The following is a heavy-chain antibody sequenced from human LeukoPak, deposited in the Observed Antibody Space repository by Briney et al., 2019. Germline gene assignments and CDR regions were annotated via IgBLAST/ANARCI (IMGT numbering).Heavy chain of an antibody. D-gene: IGHD3-3*01. CDR3: ARYDVLRFLEWLPIGAFDI. CDR1: GFTFSDYY. V-gene: IGHV3-11*04. J-gene: IGHJ3*02. CDR2: ISSSGSTI. Sequence: GGSLRLSCAAAGFTFSDYYMSWIRQAPGKGLEWVSYISSSGSTIYYADSVKGRFTIYRDNAKNSLYMQMNSLSAEDTAVYYCARYDVLRFLEWLPIGAFDIWGQGTMVTVSS.